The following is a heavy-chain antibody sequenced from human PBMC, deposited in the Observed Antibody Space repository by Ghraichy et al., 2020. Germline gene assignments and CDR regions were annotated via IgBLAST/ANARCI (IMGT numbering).Heavy chain of an antibody. D-gene: IGHD6-13*01. CDR1: GFTFSSYS. J-gene: IGHJ2*01. CDR3: ARSPHSSSWYPQVPYWYFDL. Sequence: GGSLRLSCAASGFTFSSYSMNWVRQAPGKGLEWVSSISSSSSYIYYADSVKGRFTISRDNAKNSLYLQMNSLRAEDTAVYYCARSPHSSSWYPQVPYWYFDLWGRGTLVTVSS. CDR2: ISSSSSYI. V-gene: IGHV3-21*01.